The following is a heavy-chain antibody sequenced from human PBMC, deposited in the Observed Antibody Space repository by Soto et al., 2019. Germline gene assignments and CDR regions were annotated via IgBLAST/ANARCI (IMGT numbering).Heavy chain of an antibody. V-gene: IGHV1-18*01. Sequence: GASVKVSCKASGYTFTSYVISWVRQAPGQGLEWMGWISAYNGNTNYAQKLQGRVTMTTDTSTSTAYMELRSLRSDDTAVYYCARFALRFLEWSHPQYYYYGMDVWGQGTTVTVSS. CDR3: ARFALRFLEWSHPQYYYYGMDV. J-gene: IGHJ6*02. CDR2: ISAYNGNT. D-gene: IGHD3-3*01. CDR1: GYTFTSYV.